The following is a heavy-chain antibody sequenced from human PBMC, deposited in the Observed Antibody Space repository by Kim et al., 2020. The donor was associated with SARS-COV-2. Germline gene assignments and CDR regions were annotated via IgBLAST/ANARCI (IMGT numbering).Heavy chain of an antibody. CDR3: ATALSGSYYYYYGMDV. D-gene: IGHD1-26*01. V-gene: IGHV1-24*01. CDR1: GYTLTELS. CDR2: FDPEDGET. Sequence: ASVKVSCKVSGYTLTELSMHWVRQAPGKGLEWMGGFDPEDGETIYAQKFQGRVTMTEDTSTDTAYMELSSLRSEDTAVYYCATALSGSYYYYYGMDVWGQGTTVTVSS. J-gene: IGHJ6*02.